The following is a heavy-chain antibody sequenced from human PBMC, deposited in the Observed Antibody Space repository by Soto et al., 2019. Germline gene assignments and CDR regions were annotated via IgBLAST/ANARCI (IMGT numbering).Heavy chain of an antibody. Sequence: SETLSLTCSVSGADINTYSWTWIRQPAGKGLEWIGRIYTSASINYNPSLKGRVTLSVDTSTNQVSLRLASVTAADTAIYYCARDREAGYNFYYGMDVWGQGTTVTVYS. D-gene: IGHD6-19*01. V-gene: IGHV4-4*07. CDR3: ARDREAGYNFYYGMDV. J-gene: IGHJ6*02. CDR2: IYTSASI. CDR1: GADINTYS.